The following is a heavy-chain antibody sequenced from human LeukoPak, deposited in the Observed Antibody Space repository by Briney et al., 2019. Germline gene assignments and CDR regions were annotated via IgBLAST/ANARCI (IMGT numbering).Heavy chain of an antibody. V-gene: IGHV3-21*01. CDR3: ARGLLYGGNSPRYFDL. D-gene: IGHD4-23*01. J-gene: IGHJ2*01. Sequence: PGGSLRLSCAASGFTFSSYSMNWVRQAPGKGLEWVSSISSSSSYIYYADSVKGRFTISRDNAKNSLYLQMNSLRAEDTAVYYCARGLLYGGNSPRYFDLWGRGTLVTVSS. CDR2: ISSSSSYI. CDR1: GFTFSSYS.